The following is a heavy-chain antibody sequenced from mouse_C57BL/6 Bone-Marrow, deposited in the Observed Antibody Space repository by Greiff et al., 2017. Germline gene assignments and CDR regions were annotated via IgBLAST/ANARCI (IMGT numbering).Heavy chain of an antibody. CDR2: ISGGGGNT. J-gene: IGHJ2*01. Sequence: EVQLVESGGGLVKPGGSLKLSCAASGFTFSSYTMSWVRQTPEKRLEWVATISGGGGNTYYPDSVKGRLTISRDNAKNTLYLQMSSLRSEDTALYYCARRLRLDYWGQGTTLTVSS. CDR3: ARRLRLDY. CDR1: GFTFSSYT. V-gene: IGHV5-9*01. D-gene: IGHD1-2*01.